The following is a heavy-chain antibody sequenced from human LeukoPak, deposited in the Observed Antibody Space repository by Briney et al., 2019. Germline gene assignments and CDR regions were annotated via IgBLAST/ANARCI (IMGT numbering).Heavy chain of an antibody. Sequence: QAGGSLRLSCAASGFTFSTYSMNWVRQAPGKGPEWVASIRQDGSEKTYVDSVKGRFTISRDNTKNSLSLQLNGLRAEDTAVYYCARDGTAAGLYFDLWGQGTLVTVSS. CDR1: GFTFSTYS. J-gene: IGHJ4*01. CDR2: IRQDGSEK. D-gene: IGHD6-13*01. V-gene: IGHV3-7*01. CDR3: ARDGTAAGLYFDL.